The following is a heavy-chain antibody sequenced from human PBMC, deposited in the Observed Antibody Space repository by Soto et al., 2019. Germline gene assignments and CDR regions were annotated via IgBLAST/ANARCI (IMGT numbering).Heavy chain of an antibody. CDR3: ARWGVVVVPAARRYYYYGMDV. V-gene: IGHV3-30-3*01. D-gene: IGHD2-2*01. CDR1: GFTFSSYA. J-gene: IGHJ6*02. CDR2: ISYDGSNK. Sequence: QVQLVESGGGVVQPGRSLRLSCAASGFTFSSYATHWVRQAPGKGLEWVAVISYDGSNKYYADSVKGRFTISRDNSKNTLYLQMNSLRAEDTAVYYCARWGVVVVPAARRYYYYGMDVWGQGTTVTVSS.